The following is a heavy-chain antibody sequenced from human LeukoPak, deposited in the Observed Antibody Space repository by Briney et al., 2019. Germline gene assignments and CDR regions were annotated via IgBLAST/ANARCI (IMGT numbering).Heavy chain of an antibody. Sequence: KPSETLLIPCAVYGGSFSGYYWSWIRQPPGKGLEWIGEINHSGSTNYNPSLKSRVTISVDTSKNQFSLKLSSVTAADTAVYYCARGRRVWGSYRYTSGDAFDIWGQGTMVTVSS. J-gene: IGHJ3*02. D-gene: IGHD3-16*02. V-gene: IGHV4-34*01. CDR1: GGSFSGYY. CDR3: ARGRRVWGSYRYTSGDAFDI. CDR2: INHSGST.